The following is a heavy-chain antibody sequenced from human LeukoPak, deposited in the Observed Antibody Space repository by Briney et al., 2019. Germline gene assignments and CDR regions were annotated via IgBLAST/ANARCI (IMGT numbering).Heavy chain of an antibody. J-gene: IGHJ4*02. CDR2: ISYTGNT. Sequence: SETLSLTCTVSGVSIAPYFWGWLRQSPGMGLEWIGYISYTGNTNYNPSLRSRLSISLDTSMGQFSLQLTSVTAADTAVYFCSRLKKGSDFFDSWGQGALVAVSS. CDR3: SRLKKGSDFFDS. V-gene: IGHV4-59*08. CDR1: GVSIAPYF.